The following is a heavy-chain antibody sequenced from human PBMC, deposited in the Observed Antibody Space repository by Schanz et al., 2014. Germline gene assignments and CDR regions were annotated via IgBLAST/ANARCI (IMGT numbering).Heavy chain of an antibody. D-gene: IGHD6-19*01. CDR3: AKLSSSGRLAGYFDY. Sequence: EVQLVESGGGLVKPGGSLRLSCEASEFTFSSYKMNWVRQAPGKGLEWVSTISASGGSTYYADSVKGRFTISRDYSKNTLYLQMSSLRAEDTAIYYCAKLSSSGRLAGYFDYWGQGALXTVSS. J-gene: IGHJ4*02. CDR2: ISASGGST. CDR1: EFTFSSYK. V-gene: IGHV3-23*04.